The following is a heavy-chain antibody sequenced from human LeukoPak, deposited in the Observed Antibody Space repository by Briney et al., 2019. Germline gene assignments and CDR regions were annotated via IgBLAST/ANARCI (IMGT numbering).Heavy chain of an antibody. Sequence: PGGSLRLSCAASGFTFSSSWMSWLRQAPGKGLDWVANIKQDGGEKYYVDSVKGRFTISRDNAKNSLCLQMNSLRAEDTAVYYCARPGIALAGDYWGQGALVTVSS. CDR3: ARPGIALAGDY. V-gene: IGHV3-7*02. D-gene: IGHD6-19*01. CDR1: GFTFSSSW. CDR2: IKQDGGEK. J-gene: IGHJ4*02.